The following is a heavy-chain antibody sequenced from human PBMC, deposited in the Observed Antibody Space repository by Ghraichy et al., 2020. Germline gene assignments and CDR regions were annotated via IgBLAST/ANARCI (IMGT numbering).Heavy chain of an antibody. J-gene: IGHJ6*02. Sequence: GESLNISCAASGFTFSNYSMNWVRQAPGKGLEWLSYISSRSRTIYEADSVKGRFTISRDNAKNSMYLQLNSLRDEDTAVYYCARDTNLYDSSGYYYPGGMDVWRQGTTVTHSS. D-gene: IGHD3-22*01. V-gene: IGHV3-48*02. CDR2: ISSRSRTI. CDR3: ARDTNLYDSSGYYYPGGMDV. CDR1: GFTFSNYS.